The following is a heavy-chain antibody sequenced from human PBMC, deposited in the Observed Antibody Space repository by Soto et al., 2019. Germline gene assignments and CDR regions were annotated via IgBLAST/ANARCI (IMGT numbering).Heavy chain of an antibody. V-gene: IGHV4-30-2*01. D-gene: IGHD2-15*01. CDR2: IYHSGSA. CDR1: GGSINSGTYS. Sequence: SETLSLTCAVSGGSINSGTYSWSWIRQPPGKGLEWIGYIYHSGSAYYNPSLKSRVTISVDNSKNQFSLKVRSVTAADTAVYYCARNLRGVEYWYFDLWGRGTLVTVSS. CDR3: ARNLRGVEYWYFDL. J-gene: IGHJ2*01.